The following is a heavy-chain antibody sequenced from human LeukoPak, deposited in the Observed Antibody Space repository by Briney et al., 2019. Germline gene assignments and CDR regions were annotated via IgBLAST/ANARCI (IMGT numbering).Heavy chain of an antibody. D-gene: IGHD2-15*01. V-gene: IGHV1-58*02. Sequence: GTSVKVSCKASGFTLTSSAMQWVRQARGQRLEWIGWIVVGSGNTNYAQKFQERVTITRDMSTSTAYMELSSLRSEDTAVYHCAADPHSPYPGAWGQGTLVTVSS. CDR1: GFTLTSSA. J-gene: IGHJ4*02. CDR3: AADPHSPYPGA. CDR2: IVVGSGNT.